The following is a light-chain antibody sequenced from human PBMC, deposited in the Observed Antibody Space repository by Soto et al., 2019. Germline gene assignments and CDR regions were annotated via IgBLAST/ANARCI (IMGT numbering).Light chain of an antibody. J-gene: IGLJ1*01. CDR3: SSYTSSSTWV. CDR2: DVS. Sequence: QSVLTQPASVSGPPGHSITISFTGTSSDVGGYNYVSWYQQHPGKAPKLMIYDVSNRPSGVSNRFSGSKSGNTASLTISGLQAEDEADYYCSSYTSSSTWVFGTGTKVTVL. CDR1: SSDVGGYNY. V-gene: IGLV2-14*01.